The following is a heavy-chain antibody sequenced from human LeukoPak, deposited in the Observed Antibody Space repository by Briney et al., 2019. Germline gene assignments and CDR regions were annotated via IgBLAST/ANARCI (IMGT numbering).Heavy chain of an antibody. J-gene: IGHJ4*02. CDR2: MNQLGNEK. CDR3: ARGTYYYEF. D-gene: IGHD3-16*01. CDR1: KFTFSSYW. Sequence: PGGSLRLSCAAPKFTFSSYWMSWVRQAPGKGLEWLAYMNQLGNEKNYLDSVKGRFTISRDNARNSLYLQMTSLRAEDTAVYYCARGTYYYEFWGQGTLVTVSS. V-gene: IGHV3-7*04.